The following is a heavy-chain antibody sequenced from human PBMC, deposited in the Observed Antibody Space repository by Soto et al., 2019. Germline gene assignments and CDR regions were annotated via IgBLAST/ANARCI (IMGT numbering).Heavy chain of an antibody. CDR3: AKAVKYYDSTGYDAFAV. D-gene: IGHD3-22*01. CDR2: MFHSGRT. J-gene: IGHJ3*01. V-gene: IGHV4-59*13. Sequence: SETLSLTCTVSGDSISSYFWTWVRQPPGKALEWIGYMFHSGRTNYNPSLTSRVTMSADTSNNQFSLTLTSVTAADTAVYYCAKAVKYYDSTGYDAFAVWGQGIIVA. CDR1: GDSISSYF.